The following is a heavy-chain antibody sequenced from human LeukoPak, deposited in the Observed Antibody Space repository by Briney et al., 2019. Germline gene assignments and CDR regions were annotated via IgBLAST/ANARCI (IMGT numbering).Heavy chain of an antibody. CDR1: GYTFTSYG. J-gene: IGHJ5*02. Sequence: ASVKVSCKASGYTFTSYGISWVRQAPGQGLEWLGWISAYNGNTNYAQKLQGRGTMTTDTSTSTAYMELRSLRSDDTAVYYCARAVLGYCSSTSCPFDPWGQGTLVTVSS. CDR3: ARAVLGYCSSTSCPFDP. CDR2: ISAYNGNT. D-gene: IGHD2-2*01. V-gene: IGHV1-18*01.